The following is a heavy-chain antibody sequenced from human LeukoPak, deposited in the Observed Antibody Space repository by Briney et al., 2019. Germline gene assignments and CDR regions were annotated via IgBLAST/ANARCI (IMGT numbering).Heavy chain of an antibody. D-gene: IGHD3-10*01. CDR1: GFTFSSYS. CDR3: AREVRADMVRGVFFDY. J-gene: IGHJ4*02. Sequence: PGGSLRLSCAASGFTFSSYSMNWVRQAPGKGLEWVSYISSSSSSTIYYADSVKGRFTISRDNAKNSLYLQMNSLRDEDTAVYYCAREVRADMVRGVFFDYWGQGTLVTVSS. CDR2: ISSSSSSTI. V-gene: IGHV3-48*02.